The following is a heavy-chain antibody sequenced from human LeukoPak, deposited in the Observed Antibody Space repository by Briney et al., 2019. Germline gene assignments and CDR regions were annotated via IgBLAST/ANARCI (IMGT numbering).Heavy chain of an antibody. CDR3: ARRGRKYSSGGTPVDV. J-gene: IGHJ6*04. CDR1: GGSISSGSYY. D-gene: IGHD6-19*01. V-gene: IGHV4-39*07. Sequence: SETLSLTCTVSGGSISSGSYYWGWIRQPPGRGLEWIGSLYYSGSTHYNPSLKSRVTMSVDTSKKQFSLKLSSVTAADTAVYYCARRGRKYSSGGTPVDVRGKGTTVTISS. CDR2: LYYSGST.